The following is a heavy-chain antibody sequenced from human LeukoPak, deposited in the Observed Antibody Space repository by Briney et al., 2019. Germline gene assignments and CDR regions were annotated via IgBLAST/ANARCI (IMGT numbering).Heavy chain of an antibody. CDR3: AKDDGFDN. V-gene: IGHV3-23*01. Sequence: PGGSLRLSCAASGFTFSSYAMSWVRQAPGKGLEWVSFISASGDRTYYADSVKGRFTISRDNSRNTLYLQMNSLRAEDTAVYYCAKDDGFDNWGQGTMVTVSS. CDR2: ISASGDRT. J-gene: IGHJ3*02. CDR1: GFTFSSYA.